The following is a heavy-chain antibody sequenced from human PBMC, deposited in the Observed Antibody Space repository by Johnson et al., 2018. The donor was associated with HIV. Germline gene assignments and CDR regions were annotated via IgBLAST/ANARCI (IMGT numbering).Heavy chain of an antibody. Sequence: VQLVESGGGVVQPGRSLRLSCAASGFSFSTYDMHWVRQATGRGLEWVSGIGTAGDTYYPGSVKGRFTISRENAKNALYLQMNGLRAGDTAVYYCAREGWEPWGAFDIWGQGTMVTVSS. CDR1: GFSFSTYD. CDR2: IGTAGDT. CDR3: AREGWEPWGAFDI. D-gene: IGHD1-26*01. J-gene: IGHJ3*02. V-gene: IGHV3-13*01.